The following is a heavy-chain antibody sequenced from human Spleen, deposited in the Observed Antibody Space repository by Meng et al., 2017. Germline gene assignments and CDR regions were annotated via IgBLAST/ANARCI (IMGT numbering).Heavy chain of an antibody. J-gene: IGHJ4*02. V-gene: IGHV1-2*06. CDR1: GYTFTAYY. CDR2: IDPNSGVT. Sequence: QVPVVQSGAEVKKPGASVKVSCTPSGYTFTAYYIPWVRQAPGQGLDWMGRIDPNSGVTEYAQKFQGRVTVTGDTSISTAYMELSRLRSDDTAIYYCVRDEDISAAGKLFGDYWGQGTLVTVSS. D-gene: IGHD6-13*01. CDR3: VRDEDISAAGKLFGDY.